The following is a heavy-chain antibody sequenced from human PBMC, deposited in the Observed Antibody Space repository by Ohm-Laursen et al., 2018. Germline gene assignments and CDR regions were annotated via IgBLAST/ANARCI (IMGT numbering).Heavy chain of an antibody. Sequence: SVKVSCKASGYTFTDYYMHWVRQAPGQGLEWMGWINPNSGGTKYAQGFQGRVTMTRDTSITTAYMELSRLRSDDTAVYYCVAYYFDSSGYVHYNFDYWGQGTLVTVSS. J-gene: IGHJ4*02. CDR1: GYTFTDYY. D-gene: IGHD3-22*01. V-gene: IGHV1-2*02. CDR3: VAYYFDSSGYVHYNFDY. CDR2: INPNSGGT.